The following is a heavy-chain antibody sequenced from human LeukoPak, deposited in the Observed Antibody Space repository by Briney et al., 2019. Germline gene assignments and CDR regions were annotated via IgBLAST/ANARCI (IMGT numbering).Heavy chain of an antibody. CDR3: ARELRDGYNYLLYYYMDV. CDR2: INPNSGGT. V-gene: IGHV1-2*02. D-gene: IGHD5-24*01. CDR1: GYTFTGYY. Sequence: ASVKVSCKASGYTFTGYYMHWVRQAPGQGLEWMGWINPNSGGTNYAQKFQGRVTMTRDTSISTAYMELSGLRSDDTAVYYCARELRDGYNYLLYYYMDVWGKGTTVTISS. J-gene: IGHJ6*03.